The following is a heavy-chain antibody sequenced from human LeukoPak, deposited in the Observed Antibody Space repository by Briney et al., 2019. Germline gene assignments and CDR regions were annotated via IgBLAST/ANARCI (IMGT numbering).Heavy chain of an antibody. CDR2: IYPGDSDT. CDR3: AGAHDSSGLWAFDI. D-gene: IGHD3-22*01. V-gene: IGHV5-51*01. CDR1: GYSFTSYW. Sequence: GESLKISCXGSGYSFTSYWIGWVRQMPGKGLEWMRIIYPGDSDTRYSPSFQGQVTISADKSISTAYLQWSSLKASDTAMYYCAGAHDSSGLWAFDIWGQGTMVTVSS. J-gene: IGHJ3*02.